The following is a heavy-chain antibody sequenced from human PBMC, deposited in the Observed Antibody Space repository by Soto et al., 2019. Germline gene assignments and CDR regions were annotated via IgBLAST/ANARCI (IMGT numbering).Heavy chain of an antibody. J-gene: IGHJ4*02. D-gene: IGHD6-19*01. CDR3: ARGYSSGPDY. CDR2: INSDGSTT. CDR1: GSTFSDHW. Sequence: EVQLVESGGGVVQPGGSLRLSCAASGSTFSDHWMHWVRQVPGKGLVWVARINSDGSTTTYADSVKGRFTISRANARNTLSLQMDSLRAGDTALYYCARGYSSGPDYWGQGTLVTVSS. V-gene: IGHV3-74*01.